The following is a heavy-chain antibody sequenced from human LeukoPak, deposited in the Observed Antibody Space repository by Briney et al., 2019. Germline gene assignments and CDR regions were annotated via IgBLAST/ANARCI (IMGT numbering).Heavy chain of an antibody. V-gene: IGHV3-74*01. J-gene: IGHJ4*02. CDR3: ARAPKAYSSDIAY. CDR2: INSDGSST. CDR1: GFTFSSYW. Sequence: GGSLRLSCAASGFTFSSYWMHWVRQAPGKGLVWVSGINSDGSSTRDADSVKGRFTISRDNAKNTLYLQMNSLRAEDTAVYYCARAPKAYSSDIAYWGQGTLVTVSS. D-gene: IGHD4-11*01.